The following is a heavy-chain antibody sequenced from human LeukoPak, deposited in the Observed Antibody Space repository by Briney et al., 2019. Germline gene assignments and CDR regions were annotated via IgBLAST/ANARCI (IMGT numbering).Heavy chain of an antibody. CDR3: AREYSSSGIDY. CDR1: GGSISSSSYY. CDR2: IYYSGST. Sequence: SETLSLTCTVSGGSISSSSYYWGWIRQPPGKGLEWIGSIYYSGSTYYNPSLKSRVTISVDTSKNQFSLKLSSVTAADTAVYYCAREYSSSGIDYWGQGTLVTVSS. D-gene: IGHD6-13*01. V-gene: IGHV4-39*02. J-gene: IGHJ4*02.